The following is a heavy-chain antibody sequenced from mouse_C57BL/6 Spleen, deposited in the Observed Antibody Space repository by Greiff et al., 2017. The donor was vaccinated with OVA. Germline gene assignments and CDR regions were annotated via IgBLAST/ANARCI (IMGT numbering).Heavy chain of an antibody. CDR3: ARHGFPYDYDGGYAMDY. J-gene: IGHJ4*01. CDR2: FYPGSGSI. V-gene: IGHV1-62-2*01. CDR1: GYTFTEYT. D-gene: IGHD2-4*01. Sequence: VQLQQSGAELVKPGASVKLSCKASGYTFTEYTIHWVKQRSGQGLEWIGWFYPGSGSIKYNEKFKDKATLTADKSSSTVYMELSRLTSEDSAVYFCARHGFPYDYDGGYAMDYWGQGTSVTVSS.